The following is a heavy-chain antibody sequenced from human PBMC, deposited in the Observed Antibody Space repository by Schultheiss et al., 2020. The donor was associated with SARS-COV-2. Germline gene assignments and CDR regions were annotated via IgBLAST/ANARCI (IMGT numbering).Heavy chain of an antibody. Sequence: GGSLRLSCAASGFTFSNAWMNWVRQAPGKGLEWVGRIKSKTDGGTTDYAAPVKGRFTISRDDSKNTLYLQMNSLKTEDTAVYYCARETYGDYGFAFDIWGQGTMVTVSS. J-gene: IGHJ3*02. CDR3: ARETYGDYGFAFDI. CDR1: GFTFSNAW. D-gene: IGHD4-17*01. V-gene: IGHV3-15*07. CDR2: IKSKTDGGTT.